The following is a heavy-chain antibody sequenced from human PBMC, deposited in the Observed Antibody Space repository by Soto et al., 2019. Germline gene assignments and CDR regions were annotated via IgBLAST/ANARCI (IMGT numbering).Heavy chain of an antibody. Sequence: PGGSLRLSCAASGFTFSSYAMSWVRQAPGKGLEWVPAISGSGGSTYYADSVKGRFTISRDNSKNTLYLQMNSLRAEDTAVYYCAKAGVGSKDGPHPEAYWGQGTLVTVSS. CDR2: ISGSGGST. D-gene: IGHD2-8*01. CDR1: GFTFSSYA. J-gene: IGHJ4*02. CDR3: AKAGVGSKDGPHPEAY. V-gene: IGHV3-23*01.